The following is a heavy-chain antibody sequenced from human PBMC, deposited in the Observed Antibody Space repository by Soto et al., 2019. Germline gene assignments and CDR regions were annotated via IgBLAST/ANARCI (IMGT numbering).Heavy chain of an antibody. CDR3: ATHPPYGPLDH. CDR2: IYYSENT. Sequence: TSETLSLTCTVSGGSISSSSIHWGWIRQPPGKGLEWIGNIYYSENTYCNPSLKSRVTISVDTSKNQFSLRLTSVTAADTAVYYCATHPPYGPLDHWGQGTLVTVSS. CDR1: GGSISSSSIH. V-gene: IGHV4-39*01. D-gene: IGHD4-17*01. J-gene: IGHJ4*02.